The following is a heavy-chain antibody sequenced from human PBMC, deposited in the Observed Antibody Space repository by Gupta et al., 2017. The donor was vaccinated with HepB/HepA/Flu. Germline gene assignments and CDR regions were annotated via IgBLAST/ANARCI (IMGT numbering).Heavy chain of an antibody. CDR1: GFTVSSNY. CDR2: MYSGGRT. J-gene: IGHJ3*02. Sequence: EVQLVESGGGLVQPGGSLRLSCAASGFTVSSNYMSWVRQAPGKGVEWVSGMYSGGRTYYADSVKGRFTISRDNSKNTLYRQMNSLRAEDTAVYYCATEAPIAVAGSGSPGAFDIWGQGKMVTVSS. CDR3: ATEAPIAVAGSGSPGAFDI. V-gene: IGHV3-66*01. D-gene: IGHD6-19*01.